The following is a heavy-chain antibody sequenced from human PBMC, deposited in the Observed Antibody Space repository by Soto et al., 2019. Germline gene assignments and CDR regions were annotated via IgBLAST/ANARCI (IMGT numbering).Heavy chain of an antibody. D-gene: IGHD3-9*01. CDR3: ARAQTSEDYDILTGYYLNPNWFDP. CDR1: GGSISSYY. CDR2: IYYSGST. Sequence: PSETLSLTCTVSGGSISSYYWSWIRQPPGKGREWIGYIYYSGSTNYNPSLKSRFTISVDTSKNQFSLKLSSVTSADTAVYYCARAQTSEDYDILTGYYLNPNWFDPWGQGTLGTVSS. V-gene: IGHV4-59*01. J-gene: IGHJ5*02.